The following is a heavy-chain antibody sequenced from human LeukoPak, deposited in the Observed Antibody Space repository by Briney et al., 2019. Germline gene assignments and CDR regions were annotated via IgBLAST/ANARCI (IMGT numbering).Heavy chain of an antibody. V-gene: IGHV3-53*01. D-gene: IGHD6-6*01. CDR2: IYSGGST. J-gene: IGHJ4*02. CDR3: ARDVAACLFSSWGPHDY. CDR1: GFTVSSNY. Sequence: GGSLRLACADSGFTVSSNYMSWVGQAPGKGLEWVSVIYSGGSTYYADSVKGRFTISRDNSKNTLYLQMNSLRAEDTAVYYCARDVAACLFSSWGPHDYWGQGTLVTVSS.